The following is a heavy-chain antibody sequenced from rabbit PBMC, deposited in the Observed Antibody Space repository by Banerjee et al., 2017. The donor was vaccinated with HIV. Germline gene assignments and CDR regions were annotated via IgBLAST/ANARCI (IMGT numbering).Heavy chain of an antibody. J-gene: IGHJ4*01. CDR1: GFSFSSSYY. CDR2: IDPVFGST. CDR3: ARDNGIYTDL. Sequence: QEQLVESGGGLVQPEGSLTLTCTASGFSFSSSYYMCWVRQAPGKGLEWIGCIDPVFGSTYYASWAKGRFTISKTSSTTVTLQMTSLTAADTATYFCARDNGIYTDLWGPGTLVTDS. D-gene: IGHD1-1*01. V-gene: IGHV1S45*01.